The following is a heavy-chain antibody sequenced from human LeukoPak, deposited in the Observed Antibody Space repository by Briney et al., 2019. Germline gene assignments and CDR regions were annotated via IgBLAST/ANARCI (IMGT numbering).Heavy chain of an antibody. CDR3: ARDYCSSTSCLFDY. Sequence: ASVKVSCKASGYTFTGYHMHWVRQAPGQGLEWMGRINPNSGDTNYAQKFQGRVTMTRDTSISTTYMELSRLRSDDTAVYYCARDYCSSTSCLFDYWGQGALVTVSS. D-gene: IGHD2-2*01. V-gene: IGHV1-2*06. CDR2: INPNSGDT. CDR1: GYTFTGYH. J-gene: IGHJ4*02.